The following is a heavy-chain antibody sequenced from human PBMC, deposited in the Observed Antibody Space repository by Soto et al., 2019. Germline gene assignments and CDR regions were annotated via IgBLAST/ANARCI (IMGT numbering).Heavy chain of an antibody. V-gene: IGHV3-23*01. J-gene: IGHJ4*02. D-gene: IGHD1-26*01. CDR1: GFTFGSYA. CDR2: PTNSASTT. CDR3: AQDFGGRRPFHF. Sequence: EVQLLESGGGLVRPGGSLRLSCVASGFTFGSYAMTWVRQAPGKGLEWVSAPTNSASTTYYADSVTGRFTISRDNSKNTLYLQMNNLRAEDTAVYYCAQDFGGRRPFHFWGQGTLVTVSS.